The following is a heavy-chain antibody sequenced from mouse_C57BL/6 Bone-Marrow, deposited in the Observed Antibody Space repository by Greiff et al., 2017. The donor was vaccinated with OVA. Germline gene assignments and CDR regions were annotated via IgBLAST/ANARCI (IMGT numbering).Heavy chain of an antibody. Sequence: QVQLKQPGAELVKPGASVKMSCKASGYTFTSYWITWVKQRPGQGLEWIGDIYPGSGSTNYNEKFKSKATLTVDTSSSTAYMQLSSLTSEDSAVYYCARSPVYYYGSRNYWGQGTTLTVSS. CDR2: IYPGSGST. CDR1: GYTFTSYW. J-gene: IGHJ2*01. V-gene: IGHV1-55*01. CDR3: ARSPVYYYGSRNY. D-gene: IGHD1-1*01.